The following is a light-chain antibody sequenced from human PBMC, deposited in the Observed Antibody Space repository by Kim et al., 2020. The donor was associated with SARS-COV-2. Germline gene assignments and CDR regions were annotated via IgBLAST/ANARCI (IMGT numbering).Light chain of an antibody. CDR1: NLGDRN. J-gene: IGLJ1*01. V-gene: IGLV3-1*01. Sequence: QGQPASIDCCGYNLGDRNVSWYQQRPGQAPVVVIYQDAQRPSGIPERFSGSNSGNTATLTISGTEAMDEADYYCQAWDSSTHNYVFGAGTKVTVL. CDR2: QDA. CDR3: QAWDSSTHNYV.